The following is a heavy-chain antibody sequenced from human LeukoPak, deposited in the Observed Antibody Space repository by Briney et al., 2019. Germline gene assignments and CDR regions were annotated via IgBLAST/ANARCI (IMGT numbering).Heavy chain of an antibody. CDR3: ARASLRWFGESYDY. V-gene: IGHV4-59*13. CDR1: GGSISSYY. Sequence: PSETLSLTCTVSGGSISSYYWSWIRQPPGKGLEWIAYIYYSGNTNYNPSLKSRVTISVDTSKNQFSLKLSSVTAADTAVYYCARASLRWFGESYDYWGQGTLVTVSS. CDR2: IYYSGNT. J-gene: IGHJ4*02. D-gene: IGHD3-10*01.